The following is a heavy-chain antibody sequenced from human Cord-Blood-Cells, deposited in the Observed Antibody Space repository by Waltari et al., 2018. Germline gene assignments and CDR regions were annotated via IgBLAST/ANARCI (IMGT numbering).Heavy chain of an antibody. CDR3: AKDTVTAFDI. Sequence: EVQLLESGGGLVQPGGSLRLSCAASGLSFSSFAMSWVRQAPGKGMEGVSAISGSGGSTYYADSVKGRFTISRDNSKNTLYLQMNSLRAEDTAVYYCAKDTVTAFDIWGQGTMVTVSS. J-gene: IGHJ3*02. D-gene: IGHD4-4*01. CDR2: ISGSGGST. CDR1: GLSFSSFA. V-gene: IGHV3-23*01.